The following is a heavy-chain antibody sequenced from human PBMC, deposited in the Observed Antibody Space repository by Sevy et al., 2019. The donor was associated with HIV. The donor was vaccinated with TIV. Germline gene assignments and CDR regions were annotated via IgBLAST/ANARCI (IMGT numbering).Heavy chain of an antibody. D-gene: IGHD5-18*01. CDR2: IWYDGSNK. Sequence: GGSLRLSCAASGFTFSSYGMHWVRQAPGKGMEWVAAIWYDGSNKYYADSVTGRFTISRDNSNNTLYVQLNSLRAEDTALSYCASGLLGYSYGYAALGYWGQGTLVTVSS. J-gene: IGHJ4*02. V-gene: IGHV3-33*01. CDR3: ASGLLGYSYGYAALGY. CDR1: GFTFSSYG.